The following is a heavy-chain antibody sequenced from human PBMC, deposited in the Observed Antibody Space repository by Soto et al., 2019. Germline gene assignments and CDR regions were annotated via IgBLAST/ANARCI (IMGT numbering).Heavy chain of an antibody. CDR3: ARASYDSICYYYGMDF. CDR2: ISYDGRNK. CDR1: GFTFSSYA. V-gene: IGHV3-30-3*01. J-gene: IGHJ6*02. Sequence: QVQLVESGGGVVQPGRSLRLSCAASGFTFSSYAMHGVRQAPGKGLEWVAVISYDGRNKYYADSVKGRFTISSDNSKNTLYLQMNSLRAEDTAVYYCARASYDSICYYYGMDFWVQGTTVTVSS. D-gene: IGHD3-3*01.